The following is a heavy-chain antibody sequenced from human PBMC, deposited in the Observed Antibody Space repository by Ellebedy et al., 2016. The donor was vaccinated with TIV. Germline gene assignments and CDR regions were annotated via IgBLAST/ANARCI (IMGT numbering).Heavy chain of an antibody. Sequence: MPSETLSLTCTVSGGSISSSSYYWGWIRQPPGKGLEWIGSIYYSGSTYYNPSLKSRVTISVDTSKNQFSLKLSSVTAADTAVYYCARSPRTNYDSSGYWLYYYYGMDVWGQGTTVTVSS. V-gene: IGHV4-39*01. CDR2: IYYSGST. CDR1: GGSISSSSYY. D-gene: IGHD3-22*01. CDR3: ARSPRTNYDSSGYWLYYYYGMDV. J-gene: IGHJ6*02.